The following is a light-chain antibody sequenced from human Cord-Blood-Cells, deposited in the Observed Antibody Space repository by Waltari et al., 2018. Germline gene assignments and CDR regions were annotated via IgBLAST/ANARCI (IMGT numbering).Light chain of an antibody. V-gene: IGKV3-11*01. Sequence: ETVLTQSPATLSLSAGERATLSCRASQGVSSYLAWYQQKPCQPPRLLFSDASNRATGIPARFSGSGSGTDFPLTISSLEPEDFAVYYCQQRSNWPPTFGPGTKVDIK. CDR2: DAS. CDR3: QQRSNWPPT. CDR1: QGVSSY. J-gene: IGKJ3*01.